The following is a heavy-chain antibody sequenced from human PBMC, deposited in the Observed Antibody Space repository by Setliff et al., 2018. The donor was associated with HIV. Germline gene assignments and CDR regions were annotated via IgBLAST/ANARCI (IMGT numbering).Heavy chain of an antibody. V-gene: IGHV3-23*01. CDR2: ISGGGGKT. J-gene: IGHJ6*03. CDR3: ARVGIKGGSDFWSGYRRPYYMDV. D-gene: IGHD3-3*01. Sequence: GGSLRLSCAASGFTFGVYAMSWFRQAPGRGLEWVSAISGGGGKTDYADSVKGRFTISRDNSKNTLFLQMNSLRVEDTAVHYCARVGIKGGSDFWSGYRRPYYMDVWGKGTTVTVSS. CDR1: GFTFGVYA.